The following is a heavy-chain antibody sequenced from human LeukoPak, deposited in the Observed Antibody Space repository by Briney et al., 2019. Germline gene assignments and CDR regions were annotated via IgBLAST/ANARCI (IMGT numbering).Heavy chain of an antibody. D-gene: IGHD5-24*01. CDR1: GDSISSCTYY. V-gene: IGHV4-39*02. CDR2: VFYPGST. J-gene: IGHJ4*02. CDR3: AGRDGYLYPYLEY. Sequence: SETLSLTCTVSGDSISSCTYYWGWIRQSPGKGLEWIATVFYPGSTYYNPSLKSRVTISADTSMNHFSLRLNSVTAAATAVYYCAGRDGYLYPYLEYWGQGSLVTLSS.